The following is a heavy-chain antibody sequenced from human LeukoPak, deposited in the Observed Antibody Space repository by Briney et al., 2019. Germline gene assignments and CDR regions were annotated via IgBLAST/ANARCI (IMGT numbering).Heavy chain of an antibody. CDR1: GYPFSNYD. J-gene: IGHJ6*03. D-gene: IGHD4-17*01. V-gene: IGHV1-18*01. CDR3: ARRGGKNYGDYLLYYYYMDV. Sequence: ASVKVSCKASGYPFSNYDINWVRQAPGQGLEWMGWISAYNGDTHYAQKFQGRVTMTTDTSTSTAYMELRSLRSDDTAMYYCARRGGKNYGDYLLYYYYMDVWGKGTTVTVSS. CDR2: ISAYNGDT.